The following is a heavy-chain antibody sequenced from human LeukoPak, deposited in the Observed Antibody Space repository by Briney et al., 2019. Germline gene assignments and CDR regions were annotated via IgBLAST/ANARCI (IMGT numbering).Heavy chain of an antibody. CDR2: INHSGST. CDR3: ANGDPPAY. CDR1: GGSISSSSYY. V-gene: IGHV4-39*07. D-gene: IGHD3-10*01. J-gene: IGHJ4*02. Sequence: SETLSLTCTVSGGSISSSSYYWGWIRQPPGKGLEWIGEINHSGSTNYNPSLKSRVTISVDTSKNQFSLKLSSVTAADTAVYYCANGDPPAYWGQGTLVTVSS.